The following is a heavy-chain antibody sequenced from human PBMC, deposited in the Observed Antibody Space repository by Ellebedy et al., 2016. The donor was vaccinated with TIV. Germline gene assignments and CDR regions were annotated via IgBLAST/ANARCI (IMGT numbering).Heavy chain of an antibody. D-gene: IGHD6-13*01. CDR3: ARLPLVRDWFDP. Sequence: GGSLRLXCKGSGYSFTSYWIGWVRQMPGKGLEWMGIIYPGDSDTRYSPSFQGQVTISADKSISTAYLQWSSLKASDTAMYYCARLPLVRDWFDPWGQGTLVTVSS. V-gene: IGHV5-51*01. CDR1: GYSFTSYW. CDR2: IYPGDSDT. J-gene: IGHJ5*02.